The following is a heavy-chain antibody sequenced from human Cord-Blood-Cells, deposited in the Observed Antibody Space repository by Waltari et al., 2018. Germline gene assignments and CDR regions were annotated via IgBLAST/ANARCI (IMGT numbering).Heavy chain of an antibody. CDR3: ARVPPPPTGYYFDY. Sequence: EVQLGESGGGLVQPGWSMNVTGAAAGFTLLSVAMTWVRQAAVKGLGWVSYISSSVSTIYYADSVKGRFTISRDNAKNSLYLQMNSLRAEDTAVYYCARVPPPPTGYYFDYWGQGTLVTVSS. V-gene: IGHV3-48*03. CDR2: ISSSVSTI. J-gene: IGHJ4*02. CDR1: GFTLLSVA.